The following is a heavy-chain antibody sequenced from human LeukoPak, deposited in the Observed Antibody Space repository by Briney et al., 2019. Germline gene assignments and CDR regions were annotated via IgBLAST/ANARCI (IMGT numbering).Heavy chain of an antibody. J-gene: IGHJ4*02. Sequence: ASVKVSCKASGGTFSSYAISWVRQAPGQGLEWMGRIIPILGIANYAQKFQGRVTITADKSTCTAYMELSSLRSEDTAVYYCARTVERGYYFDYWGQGTLVTVSS. CDR1: GGTFSSYA. CDR2: IIPILGIA. CDR3: ARTVERGYYFDY. V-gene: IGHV1-69*04. D-gene: IGHD3-16*01.